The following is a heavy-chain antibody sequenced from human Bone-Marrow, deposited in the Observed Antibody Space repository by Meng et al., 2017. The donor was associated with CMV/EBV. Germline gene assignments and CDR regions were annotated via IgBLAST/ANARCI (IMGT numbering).Heavy chain of an antibody. CDR3: AREGIDYDILTGYRYYFDF. J-gene: IGHJ4*02. D-gene: IGHD3-9*01. Sequence: GSLRLSCTVSGGSISSYYWSWIRQPPGKGLEWIGYIYYSGSTNYNPSLKSRVTISVDTSKNQFSVKLSSVTAADTAVYYCAREGIDYDILTGYRYYFDFWGQGTLVTVSS. CDR2: IYYSGST. V-gene: IGHV4-59*01. CDR1: GGSISSYY.